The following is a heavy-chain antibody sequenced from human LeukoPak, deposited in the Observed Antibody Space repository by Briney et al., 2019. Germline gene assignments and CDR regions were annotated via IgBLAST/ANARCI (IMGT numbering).Heavy chain of an antibody. D-gene: IGHD3-22*01. J-gene: IGHJ3*02. CDR1: GGSISSSSYY. CDR2: IYYSGST. Sequence: SETLSLTCTVSGGSISSSSYYWGWIRQPPGKGLEWIGSIYYSGSTYYNPSLKSRVTISVDTSKNQFSLKLSSVTAADTAVYYCAGEYYYDSSGSYAFDIWGQGTMVTVSS. V-gene: IGHV4-39*02. CDR3: AGEYYYDSSGSYAFDI.